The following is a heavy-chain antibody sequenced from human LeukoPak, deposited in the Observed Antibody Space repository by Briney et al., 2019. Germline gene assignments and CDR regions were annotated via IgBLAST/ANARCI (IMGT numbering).Heavy chain of an antibody. D-gene: IGHD6-19*01. CDR1: GGSFSGYY. V-gene: IGHV4-34*01. Sequence: SETLSLTCAVYGGSFSGYYWSWIRQPPGKGLEWIGEINHSGSTNYNPSLKSRVTISVDTPKNQFPLKLSSVTAADTAVYYCARRAPQDSSGWFGFGYWGQGTLVTVSS. CDR2: INHSGST. J-gene: IGHJ4*02. CDR3: ARRAPQDSSGWFGFGY.